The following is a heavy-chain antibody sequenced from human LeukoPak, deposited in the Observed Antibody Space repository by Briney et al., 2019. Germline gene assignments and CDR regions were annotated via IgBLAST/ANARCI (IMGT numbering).Heavy chain of an antibody. CDR3: ARAQGFRFDY. D-gene: IGHD3-3*01. Sequence: GGSLRLSCAASGFMFSSYAMSWVRQAPGKGLEWVAVISYDGSNKYYADSVKGRFTISRDNSKNTLYLQMNSLRAEDTAVYYCARAQGFRFDYWGQGTLVTVSS. CDR1: GFMFSSYA. V-gene: IGHV3-30*04. J-gene: IGHJ4*02. CDR2: ISYDGSNK.